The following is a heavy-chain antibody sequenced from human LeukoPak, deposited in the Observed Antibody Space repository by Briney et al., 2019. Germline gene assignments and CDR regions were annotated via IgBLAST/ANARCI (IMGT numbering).Heavy chain of an antibody. CDR1: GFTFSSYN. D-gene: IGHD3-9*01. CDR2: ISSSSNYI. V-gene: IGHV3-21*01. Sequence: GGSLRLSCAASGFTFSSYNMNWVRQAPGKGLEWVSSISSSSNYIYYADSVKGRFTISRDNAKNSLYLQMNSLRAEDMAVYYCARGRGDILTGYHYYYYGMDVWGQGTTVTVSS. J-gene: IGHJ6*02. CDR3: ARGRGDILTGYHYYYYGMDV.